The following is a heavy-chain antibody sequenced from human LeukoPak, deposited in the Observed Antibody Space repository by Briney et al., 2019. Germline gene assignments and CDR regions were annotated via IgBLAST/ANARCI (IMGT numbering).Heavy chain of an antibody. CDR3: VTDLVIKGYFDY. D-gene: IGHD2-21*01. V-gene: IGHV3-15*01. CDR2: IRRKIDGETT. Sequence: GGSLRLSCAASGFTFSSYSMNWVRQAPGKGLEWVGRIRRKIDGETTDHAAPVKGRFTISRDDSKNTLYLQMNSLKTEDTAVYYCVTDLVIKGYFDYWGQGALVTVSS. CDR1: GFTFSSYS. J-gene: IGHJ4*02.